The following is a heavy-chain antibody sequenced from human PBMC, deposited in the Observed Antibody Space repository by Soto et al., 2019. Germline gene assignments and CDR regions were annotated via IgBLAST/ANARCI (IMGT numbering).Heavy chain of an antibody. D-gene: IGHD5-12*01. J-gene: IGHJ5*02. Sequence: ASVQVSCKASGYTFTSYDINWVRQATGQGLEWMGWMNPNSGNTGYAQKFQGRVTMTRNTSISTAYMELSSLRSEDTAVYYCAREGKVLHRQRANNWFDPWGQGTLVTVSS. V-gene: IGHV1-8*01. CDR2: MNPNSGNT. CDR3: AREGKVLHRQRANNWFDP. CDR1: GYTFTSYD.